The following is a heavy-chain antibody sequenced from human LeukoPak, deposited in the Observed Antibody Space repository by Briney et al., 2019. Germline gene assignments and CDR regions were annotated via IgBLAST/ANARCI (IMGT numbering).Heavy chain of an antibody. CDR3: ARGPSGYHNT. D-gene: IGHD5-12*01. CDR2: INSDGSST. CDR1: AFTFSSYW. Sequence: GGSLRLSCTASAFTFSSYWMHWVRQAPGKGLVWVSRINSDGSSTGYADSVKGRFTISRDNSKNTLYLQMNSLRAEDTAVYYCARGPSGYHNTGGQGTLVTVSS. J-gene: IGHJ4*02. V-gene: IGHV3-74*01.